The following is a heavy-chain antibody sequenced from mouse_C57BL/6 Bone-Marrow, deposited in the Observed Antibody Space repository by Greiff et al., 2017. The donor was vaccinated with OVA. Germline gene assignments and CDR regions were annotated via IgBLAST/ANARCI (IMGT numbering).Heavy chain of an antibody. Sequence: VKLVESGAELARPGASVKLSCKASGYTFTSYGISWVKQRTGQGLEWIGEIYPRSGNTYYNEKFKGKATLTADKSSSTAYMELRSLTSEDSAVYFCAYGSSRFAYWGQGTLVTVSA. J-gene: IGHJ3*01. D-gene: IGHD1-1*01. V-gene: IGHV1-81*01. CDR2: IYPRSGNT. CDR3: AYGSSRFAY. CDR1: GYTFTSYG.